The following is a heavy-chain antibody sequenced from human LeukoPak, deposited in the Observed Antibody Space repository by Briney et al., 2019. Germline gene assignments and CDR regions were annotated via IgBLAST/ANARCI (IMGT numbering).Heavy chain of an antibody. D-gene: IGHD5-24*01. CDR2: ISGSGGST. J-gene: IGHJ3*02. Sequence: GGSLRLSCAASGFTFSSYAMSWVRQAPGKGLEWVSAISGSGGSTFYADSVKGRFTISRDNSKNTLYLQMNSLRAEDTAVYYCAKDRRDGCTADAFDIWGQGTMVTVSS. V-gene: IGHV3-23*01. CDR1: GFTFSSYA. CDR3: AKDRRDGCTADAFDI.